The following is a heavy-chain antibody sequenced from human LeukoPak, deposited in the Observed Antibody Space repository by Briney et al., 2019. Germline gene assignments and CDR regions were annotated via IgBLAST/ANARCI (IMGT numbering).Heavy chain of an antibody. Sequence: GGSLRLSCAASGFTFSDYYMSWTRQSPGKGLEWLSHISSNGYSDYYADAVKGRFTISRDDAENSLYLQLNNLRLEDTAFYYCVKDSEARSSSWFYYFDLWGRGTLVTVSS. J-gene: IGHJ2*01. CDR2: ISSNGYSD. CDR1: GFTFSDYY. D-gene: IGHD6-13*01. V-gene: IGHV3-11*01. CDR3: VKDSEARSSSWFYYFDL.